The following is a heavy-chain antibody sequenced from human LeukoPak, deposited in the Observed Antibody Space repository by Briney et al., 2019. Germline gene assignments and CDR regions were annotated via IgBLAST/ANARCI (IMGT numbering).Heavy chain of an antibody. D-gene: IGHD5-24*01. V-gene: IGHV1-46*01. J-gene: IGHJ4*02. CDR2: INPSGGST. Sequence: ASVKVSCKASGYTFTSYYMHWVRQAPGQGLEWMGIINPSGGSTGYAQKFQGRVTMTRDMSTSTVYMELSSLRSEDTAVYYCARGGLPGDGYNSLDYWGQGTLVTVSS. CDR3: ARGGLPGDGYNSLDY. CDR1: GYTFTSYY.